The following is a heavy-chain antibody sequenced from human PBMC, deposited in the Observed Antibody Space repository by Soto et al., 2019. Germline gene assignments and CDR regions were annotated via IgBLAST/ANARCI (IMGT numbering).Heavy chain of an antibody. Sequence: KPSETLSLTCNVSGGSISRSLRTWIRQPPGKGLEFIGYITDSGNTNYNPSLRSRVTLSIDTSRTHFSLRLSSVTAADTAIYYCGGLHPGDFWGQGIRVTVSS. CDR2: ITDSGNT. CDR3: GGLHPGDF. J-gene: IGHJ4*02. V-gene: IGHV4-59*01. CDR1: GGSISRSL.